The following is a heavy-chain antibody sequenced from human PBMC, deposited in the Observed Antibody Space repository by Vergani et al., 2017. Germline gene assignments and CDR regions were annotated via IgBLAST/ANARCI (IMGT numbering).Heavy chain of an antibody. CDR2: IYTSGST. V-gene: IGHV4-4*07. CDR1: GGSISSYY. CDR3: ARDSGTAPDYFDY. J-gene: IGHJ4*02. D-gene: IGHD3-10*01. Sequence: QVQLQESGPGLVKPSETLSLTCTVPGGSISSYYWSWIRQPAGQGLEWIGRIYTSGSTNYNPSRKSRVTISVDTSKNQFPLKLSSVTAADTAVYYCARDSGTAPDYFDYWGQGTLVTVSS.